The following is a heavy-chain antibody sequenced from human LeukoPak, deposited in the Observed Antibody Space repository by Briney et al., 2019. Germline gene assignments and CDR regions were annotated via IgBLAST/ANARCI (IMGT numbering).Heavy chain of an antibody. CDR1: GFTFSSYA. Sequence: GGSLRLSCAASGFTFSSYAMSWVRQAPGKGLEWVSAISGSGGSTYCADSVKGRFTISRDNSKNTLYLQMNSLRAEDTAVYYCATNTAMVTNRFDYWGQGTLVTVSS. D-gene: IGHD5-18*01. V-gene: IGHV3-23*01. J-gene: IGHJ4*02. CDR3: ATNTAMVTNRFDY. CDR2: ISGSGGST.